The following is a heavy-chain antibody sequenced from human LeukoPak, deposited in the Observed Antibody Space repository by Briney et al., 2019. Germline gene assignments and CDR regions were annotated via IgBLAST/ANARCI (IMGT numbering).Heavy chain of an antibody. CDR1: GYTFSDYD. CDR3: ARVVMKAFYYYYMDV. CDR2: MNPTSGDT. V-gene: IGHV1-8*01. Sequence: GASVKVSCKASGYTFSDYDVNWVRQAPGQGLEWMGWMNPTSGDTGYAQMFQGRVTMTRSMSKNTAYMELSRLRSEDTAVYFCARVVMKAFYYYYMDVWGKGTT. D-gene: IGHD2-21*01. J-gene: IGHJ6*03.